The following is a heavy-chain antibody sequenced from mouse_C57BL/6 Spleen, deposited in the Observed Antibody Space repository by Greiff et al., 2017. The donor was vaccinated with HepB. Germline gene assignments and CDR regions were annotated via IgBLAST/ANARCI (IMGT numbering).Heavy chain of an antibody. CDR1: GFTFSDYG. J-gene: IGHJ1*03. D-gene: IGHD1-1*01. CDR2: ISSGSSTI. CDR3: AATYYGSSYPYFDV. Sequence: EVMLVESGGGLVKPGGSLKLSCAASGFTFSDYGMHWVRQAPEKGLEWVAYISSGSSTIYYADTVKGRFTISRDNAKNTLFLQMTRLRSEDTAMYYCAATYYGSSYPYFDVWGTGTTVTVSS. V-gene: IGHV5-17*01.